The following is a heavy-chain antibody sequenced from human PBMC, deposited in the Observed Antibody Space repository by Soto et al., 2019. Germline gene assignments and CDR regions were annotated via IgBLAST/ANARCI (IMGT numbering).Heavy chain of an antibody. D-gene: IGHD2-15*01. Sequence: QVQLQESGPGLLNPSQTWSLPGPFPGGSFTVVGTYGGWTRHPPGRGREGFGYIYYSGSTYYNPSLKSRVTISVDTSKNQFSLKLSSVTAADTAVYYCARGSSGGSPTTRARNAFDIWGQGTMVTVSS. J-gene: IGHJ3*02. CDR1: GGSFTVVGTY. V-gene: IGHV4-31*03. CDR3: ARGSSGGSPTTRARNAFDI. CDR2: IYYSGST.